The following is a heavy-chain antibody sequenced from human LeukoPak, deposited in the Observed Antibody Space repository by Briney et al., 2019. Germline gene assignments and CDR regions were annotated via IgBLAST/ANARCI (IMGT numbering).Heavy chain of an antibody. CDR1: GGSISSSSCY. V-gene: IGHV4-39*07. CDR2: IYYSGST. J-gene: IGHJ4*02. CDR3: ARDGKRTFMITSGGARPYYFDY. Sequence: PSETLSLTCTVSGGSISSSSCYWGWIRQPPGKGLEWIGNIYYSGSTYYNPSLKSRVTMSVDTSKNQFSLKLRSVTAADTAVYYCARDGKRTFMITSGGARPYYFDYWGQGTLVTVSS. D-gene: IGHD3-16*01.